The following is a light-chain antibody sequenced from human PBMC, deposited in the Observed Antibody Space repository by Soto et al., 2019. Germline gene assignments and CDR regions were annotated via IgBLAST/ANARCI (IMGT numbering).Light chain of an antibody. J-gene: IGLJ2*01. CDR1: SGYSNYK. Sequence: QSVLTQPPSASASLGASVTLTCTLSSGYSNYKVDWYQQRPGKGPRFVMRVGTGGIVGSKGDGIPDRFSVLGSGLNRNLTIKNIQEEDESDYHCGADHGSGSNFVRVFGGGTKLTVL. CDR3: GADHGSGSNFVRV. V-gene: IGLV9-49*01. CDR2: VGTGGIVG.